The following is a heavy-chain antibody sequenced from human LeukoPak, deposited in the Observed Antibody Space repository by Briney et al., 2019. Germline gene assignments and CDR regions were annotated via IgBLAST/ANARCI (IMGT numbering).Heavy chain of an antibody. V-gene: IGHV5-51*01. CDR3: ARVALYTIFGVVTQPGFDY. Sequence: GESLQISCKGSGYSFTSYWIGWVRQMPGKGLEWMGIIYPGDSDTRYSPSFQGQVTISADKSISTAYLQWSSLKASDTAMYYCARVALYTIFGVVTQPGFDYWGQGTLVTVSS. J-gene: IGHJ4*02. D-gene: IGHD3-3*01. CDR2: IYPGDSDT. CDR1: GYSFTSYW.